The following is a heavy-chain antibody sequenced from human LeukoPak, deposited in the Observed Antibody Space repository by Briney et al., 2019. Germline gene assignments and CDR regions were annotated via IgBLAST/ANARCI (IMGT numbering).Heavy chain of an antibody. CDR2: INHSGST. CDR3: AILEGQLAFDY. D-gene: IGHD3-16*01. J-gene: IGHJ4*02. V-gene: IGHV4-34*01. Sequence: PSETLSLTCAVYAGSFSGYYWSWIRQPPGKGLEWIGEINHSGSTSYNASLKSRVTISVDTSKNQFSLKLSSMTAADTAVYYCAILEGQLAFDYWGQGTLVTVSS. CDR1: AGSFSGYY.